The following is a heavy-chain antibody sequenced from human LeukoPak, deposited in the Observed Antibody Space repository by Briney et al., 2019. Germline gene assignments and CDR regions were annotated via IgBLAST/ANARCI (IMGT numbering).Heavy chain of an antibody. CDR1: GGSISSSNW. D-gene: IGHD6-19*01. CDR3: ARPYSSGWYTGWGY. Sequence: SGTLSLTCAVSGGSISSSNWWSWVRQPPGKGLEWIGEIYHSGSTNYNPSLKSRVTISVDKSKNQFSLKLSSVTAADTALYYCARPYSSGWYTGWGYWGQGTLVTVSS. J-gene: IGHJ4*02. V-gene: IGHV4-4*02. CDR2: IYHSGST.